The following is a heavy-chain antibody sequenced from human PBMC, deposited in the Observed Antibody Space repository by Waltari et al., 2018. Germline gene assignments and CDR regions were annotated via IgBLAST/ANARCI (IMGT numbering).Heavy chain of an antibody. V-gene: IGHV1-69*01. CDR3: AVRNDYGSGSYSYYYYGMDV. CDR2: IIPIFGTA. Sequence: QVQLVQSGAEVKKPGSSVKVSCKASGGTFRSYAISWVRQAPGQGLEWMGGIIPIFGTANYAQKFQGRVTITADESTSTAYMELSSLRSEDTAVYYCAVRNDYGSGSYSYYYYGMDVWGQGTTVTVSS. D-gene: IGHD3-10*01. J-gene: IGHJ6*02. CDR1: GGTFRSYA.